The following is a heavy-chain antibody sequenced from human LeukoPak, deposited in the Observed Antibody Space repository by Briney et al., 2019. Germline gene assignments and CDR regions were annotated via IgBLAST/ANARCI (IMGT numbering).Heavy chain of an antibody. Sequence: GESLKISCKGSGYSFTSYWIGWVRQMPGKGLEWMGIIYPGDSDTRYSPSFQGQVTISADKSISTAYLQWSSLKASDTAMYYCARQKPPTSYYYDSSGYYCDYWGQGTLVTVSS. V-gene: IGHV5-51*01. CDR2: IYPGDSDT. J-gene: IGHJ4*02. CDR1: GYSFTSYW. CDR3: ARQKPPTSYYYDSSGYYCDY. D-gene: IGHD3-22*01.